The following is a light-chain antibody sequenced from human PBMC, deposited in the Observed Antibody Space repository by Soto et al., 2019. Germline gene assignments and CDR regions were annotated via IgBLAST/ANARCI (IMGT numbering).Light chain of an antibody. CDR2: EAS. CDR1: LSISSW. CDR3: QQYDSFPYS. Sequence: DIQMTQSPSTLSASVGDTVSITCRASLSISSWLAWYQQKPGKAPKILIYEASNLTSDVPARFSGSGSGTDFTLTISGLQPDDFATYYCQQYDSFPYSFGPGTRLEIK. J-gene: IGKJ2*01. V-gene: IGKV1-5*03.